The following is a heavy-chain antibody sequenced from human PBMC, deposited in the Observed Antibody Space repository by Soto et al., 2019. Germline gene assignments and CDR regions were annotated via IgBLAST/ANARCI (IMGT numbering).Heavy chain of an antibody. CDR1: GFTFSGYW. Sequence: GGSLRLSCAASGFTFSGYWMHGVRQAPGKGLVWVSRIDGDGSRTNYADSVKGRFTISRDNAKNTLYLQMNSLRAEDTAVYYCARELASYNDYWGQGTLVTVS. J-gene: IGHJ4*02. D-gene: IGHD1-1*01. CDR3: ARELASYNDY. V-gene: IGHV3-74*01. CDR2: IDGDGSRT.